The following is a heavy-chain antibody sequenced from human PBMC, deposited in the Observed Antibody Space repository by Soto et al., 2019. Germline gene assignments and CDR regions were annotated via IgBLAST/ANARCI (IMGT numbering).Heavy chain of an antibody. CDR2: IYYTGST. D-gene: IGHD3-3*01. V-gene: IGHV4-30-4*08. Sequence: PSETLSLTCKVSGGAIDRGGYYWCWIRQHPGKGLEWIGHIYYTGSTYYRPSLESRMHMSLDATRNHYSLRLTSVTAADTAVYFCARAPVGLDTISYFDYWGQGKLVTVSS. CDR1: GGAIDRGGYY. CDR3: ARAPVGLDTISYFDY. J-gene: IGHJ4*02.